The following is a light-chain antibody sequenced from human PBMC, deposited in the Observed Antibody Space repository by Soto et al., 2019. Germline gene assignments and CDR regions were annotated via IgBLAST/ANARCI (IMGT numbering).Light chain of an antibody. CDR1: HSVSSSH. Sequence: EIVMTESPSTLSASAGERATLSCGASHSVSSSHLAWYQQKPGQAPRRLIYGASSRATGIPDRFSGRGFGTDFTLTISRLEPEDFAVYYCQHSGDFRWTFGQGTKVDIK. CDR2: GAS. J-gene: IGKJ1*01. V-gene: IGKV3-20*01. CDR3: QHSGDFRWT.